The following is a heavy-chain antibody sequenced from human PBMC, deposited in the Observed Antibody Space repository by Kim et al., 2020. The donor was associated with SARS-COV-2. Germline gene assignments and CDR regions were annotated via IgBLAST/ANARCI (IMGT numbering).Heavy chain of an antibody. CDR3: ARARGVYHSGPFDY. D-gene: IGHD3-10*01. J-gene: IGHJ4*02. CDR2: ISYDGSNK. CDR1: GFTFSSYA. Sequence: GGSLRLSCAASGFTFSSYAMHWVRQAPGKGLEWVAVISYDGSNKYCADSVKGRFTISRDNSKNTLYLQMKSLRAEDTAVYYCARARGVYHSGPFDYWGQGTLVTVSS. V-gene: IGHV3-30-3*01.